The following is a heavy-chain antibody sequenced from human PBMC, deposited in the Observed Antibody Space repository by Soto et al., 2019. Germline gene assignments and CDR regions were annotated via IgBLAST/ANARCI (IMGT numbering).Heavy chain of an antibody. CDR3: ARLEDLGPPPYYYYYYMDV. CDR2: IYYSGST. Sequence: QLQLQESGPGLVKPSETLSLTCTVSGGSISSSSYYWGWIRQPPGKGLEWIGSIYYSGSTYYNPSLKSLVTISVDTSKNHFSLKLSSVTAANTAVYYCARLEDLGPPPYYYYYYMDVWGKGTTVTVSS. CDR1: GGSISSSSYY. J-gene: IGHJ6*03. V-gene: IGHV4-39*02. D-gene: IGHD2-15*01.